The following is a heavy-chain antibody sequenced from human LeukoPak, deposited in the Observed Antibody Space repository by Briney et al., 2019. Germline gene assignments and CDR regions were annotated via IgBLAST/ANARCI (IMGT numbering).Heavy chain of an antibody. J-gene: IGHJ4*02. CDR2: INPNSGGT. Sequence: ASVKVSCKASGCTFTGYYMHWVRQAPGQGLEWMGWINPNSGGTNYAQKFQGRVTMTRDTSISTAYMELSRLRSDDTAVYYCASRGNYGDYEFDYWGQGTLVTVSS. CDR1: GCTFTGYY. CDR3: ASRGNYGDYEFDY. D-gene: IGHD4-17*01. V-gene: IGHV1-2*02.